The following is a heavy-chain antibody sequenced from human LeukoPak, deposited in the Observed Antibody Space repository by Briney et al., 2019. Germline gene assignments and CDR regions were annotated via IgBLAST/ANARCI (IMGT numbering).Heavy chain of an antibody. Sequence: GGPLRLSCAASGFTFSSSWMHWVRQAPGKGLVWVSRINSDGRITNYADSVKGRFTISRDNAKNTLYLQMNSLRAEDTAVYYCARAHGSSSVCWGQAPSATVSS. J-gene: IGHJ6*02. V-gene: IGHV3-74*01. CDR1: GFTFSSSW. D-gene: IGHD1-26*01. CDR2: INSDGRIT. CDR3: ARAHGSSSVC.